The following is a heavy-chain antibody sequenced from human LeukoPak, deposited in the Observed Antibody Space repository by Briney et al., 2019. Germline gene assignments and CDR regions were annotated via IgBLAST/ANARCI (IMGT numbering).Heavy chain of an antibody. J-gene: IGHJ4*02. CDR3: AKEGGSGWYAGDY. Sequence: GGSLRLSCAASGFTFSSYNMNWVRQAPGKGLEWVSSITSGSSYIYYADSVKGRFTISRDNAKNSLYLQMNSLRAEDTAVYYCAKEGGSGWYAGDYWGQGTLVTVSS. CDR2: ITSGSSYI. D-gene: IGHD6-19*01. V-gene: IGHV3-21*04. CDR1: GFTFSSYN.